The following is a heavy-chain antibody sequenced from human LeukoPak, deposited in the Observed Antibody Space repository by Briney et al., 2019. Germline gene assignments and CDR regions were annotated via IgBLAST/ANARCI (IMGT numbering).Heavy chain of an antibody. Sequence: ASVKGSCKASGYAFTVRYMHWVRQVPGQGLEWMGFIKPDSGFTNYAEKFQDRVTMSRDTSITTVYMELGSLGSGDTALYYCSTEDKYCKTTTCDDYWGQGTLVTVSS. V-gene: IGHV1-2*02. D-gene: IGHD2/OR15-2a*01. CDR1: GYAFTVRY. CDR3: STEDKYCKTTTCDDY. J-gene: IGHJ4*02. CDR2: IKPDSGFT.